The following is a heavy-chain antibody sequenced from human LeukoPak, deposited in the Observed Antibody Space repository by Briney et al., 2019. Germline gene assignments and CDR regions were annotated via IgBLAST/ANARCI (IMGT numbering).Heavy chain of an antibody. J-gene: IGHJ3*02. CDR1: GFTFSSYA. CDR3: ARESRGIGGVGDAFDI. CDR2: ISYDGSNK. D-gene: IGHD2-8*02. Sequence: QTGRSLRLSCAASGFTFSSYAMHWVRQAPGKGLEWVAVISYDGSNKYYADSVKGRFTISRDNSKNTLYLQMNSLRAEDTAVYYCARESRGIGGVGDAFDIWGQGTMVTVSS. V-gene: IGHV3-30*04.